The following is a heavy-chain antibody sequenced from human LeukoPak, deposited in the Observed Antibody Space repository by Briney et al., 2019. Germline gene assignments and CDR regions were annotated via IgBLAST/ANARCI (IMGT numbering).Heavy chain of an antibody. Sequence: GSLRLSCAASGFTFSSYAMHWVRQAPGKGLEWVAVISYDGSNKYYADSVKGRFTISRDNSKNTLYLQMNSLRAEDTAVYYCAREARVGALDYWGQGTLVTVSS. V-gene: IGHV3-30*04. CDR3: AREARVGALDY. CDR1: GFTFSSYA. D-gene: IGHD1-26*01. J-gene: IGHJ4*02. CDR2: ISYDGSNK.